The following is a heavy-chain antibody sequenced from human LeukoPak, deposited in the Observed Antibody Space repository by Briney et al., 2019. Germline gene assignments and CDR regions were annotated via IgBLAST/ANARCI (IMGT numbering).Heavy chain of an antibody. CDR1: GGSISSYY. Sequence: SETLSLTCTVSGGSISSYYWSWIRQPPGKGLEWIGYIYYSGSTYYNPSLRSRVTISVDTSKNQFSLKLSSVTAADTAVYYCARTPSSGWLYYFDYWGQGTLVTVSS. D-gene: IGHD6-19*01. CDR3: ARTPSSGWLYYFDY. J-gene: IGHJ4*02. CDR2: IYYSGST. V-gene: IGHV4-59*06.